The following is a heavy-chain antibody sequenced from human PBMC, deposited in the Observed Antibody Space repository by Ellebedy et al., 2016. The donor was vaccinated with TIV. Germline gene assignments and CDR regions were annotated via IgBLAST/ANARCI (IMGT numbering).Heavy chain of an antibody. J-gene: IGHJ1*01. D-gene: IGHD2-2*01. Sequence: GESLKISXATSGFTFNNYAMNWVRQAPGKGLEWVSSISAGGSDTYYADSVRGRFAISRDNSKNTVYLQMNSLRAEDTALYYCTKPPCLSTVCHHAPDAEYVQDWGQGTLVTVSS. CDR2: ISAGGSDT. V-gene: IGHV3-23*01. CDR1: GFTFNNYA. CDR3: TKPPCLSTVCHHAPDAEYVQD.